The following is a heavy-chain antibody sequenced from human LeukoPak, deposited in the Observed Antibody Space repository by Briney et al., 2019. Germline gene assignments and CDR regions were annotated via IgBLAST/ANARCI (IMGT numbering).Heavy chain of an antibody. V-gene: IGHV4-59*12. D-gene: IGHD1-26*01. CDR2: IYYSGST. CDR1: GGSIRSYY. CDR3: ARGVGAFDY. Sequence: PSETLSLTCTVSGGSIRSYYWSWIRQPPGKGLEWIGSIYYSGSTYYNPSLKSRVTISVDTSKNQFSLKLSSVTAADTAVYYCARGVGAFDYWGQGTLVTVSS. J-gene: IGHJ4*02.